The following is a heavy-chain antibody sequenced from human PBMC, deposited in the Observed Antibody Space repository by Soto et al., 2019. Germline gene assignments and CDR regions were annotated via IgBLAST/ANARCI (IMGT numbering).Heavy chain of an antibody. CDR3: ARVSDGSGRLPFDF. CDR1: GDYFKNYY. Sequence: SETLSLTCTVSGDYFKNYYWSWIRQPAGKGLEWIGRIYTSGSTNYNPSLNSRVTMSVDTSKNQFSLRLSSVTAADTAVYYCARVSDGSGRLPFDFWGQGTLVTVSS. J-gene: IGHJ4*02. V-gene: IGHV4-4*07. D-gene: IGHD3-10*01. CDR2: IYTSGST.